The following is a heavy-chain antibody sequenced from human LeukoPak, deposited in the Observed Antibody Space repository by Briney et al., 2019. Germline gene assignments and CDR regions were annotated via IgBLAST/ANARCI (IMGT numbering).Heavy chain of an antibody. J-gene: IGHJ5*02. CDR2: IYYSGST. V-gene: IGHV4-59*01. CDR3: ARDSSGRAWFDP. D-gene: IGHD6-19*01. Sequence: SETLSLTCTVSGGSISSYYWSWLRQPPGTGLEWIGYIYYSGSTNYNPSLKSRVTISVDTSKNQYSLKLSSVTAADTAVYYCARDSSGRAWFDPWGQGTLVTVSS. CDR1: GGSISSYY.